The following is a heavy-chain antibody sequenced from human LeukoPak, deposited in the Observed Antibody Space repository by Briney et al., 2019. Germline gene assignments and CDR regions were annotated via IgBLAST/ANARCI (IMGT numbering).Heavy chain of an antibody. Sequence: SETLSLTCTVSGGSISSYYWSWIRQPPGEGLEWIGYIYYSGSTNYNPSLKSRVTISVDTSKNQFSLKLSSVTAADTVVYYCARGGGIRSAFDIWGQGTTVTVSS. J-gene: IGHJ3*02. CDR2: IYYSGST. CDR1: GGSISSYY. V-gene: IGHV4-59*01. D-gene: IGHD3-3*02. CDR3: ARGGGIRSAFDI.